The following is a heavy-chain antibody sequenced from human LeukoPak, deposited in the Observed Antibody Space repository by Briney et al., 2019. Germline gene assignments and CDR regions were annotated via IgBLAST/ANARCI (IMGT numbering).Heavy chain of an antibody. CDR3: ARPLRRSSSWYGAFDI. CDR1: GGSISSSSYY. V-gene: IGHV4-39*07. Sequence: SETLSLTCTVSGGSISSSSYYWGWIRQPPGKGLEWIGSVYYSGSTYYNPSLKSRVTISVDTSKNQFSLKLSSVTAADTAVYYCARPLRRSSSWYGAFDIWGQGTMVTVSS. J-gene: IGHJ3*02. CDR2: VYYSGST. D-gene: IGHD6-13*01.